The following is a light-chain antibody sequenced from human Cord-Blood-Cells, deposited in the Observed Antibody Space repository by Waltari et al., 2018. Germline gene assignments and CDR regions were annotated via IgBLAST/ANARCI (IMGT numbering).Light chain of an antibody. V-gene: IGLV2-14*03. CDR1: SSDVGGYNY. CDR2: DVS. J-gene: IGLJ3*02. Sequence: QSALTQPASVSGSPGQSITISCTGTSSDVGGYNYVSWYQHHPGKAPKLMIYDVSKRPSGVSNRFSGSKSGNTASLTIPGLQAEDEADYYCSSYTSSSTWVFGGGTKLTVL. CDR3: SSYTSSSTWV.